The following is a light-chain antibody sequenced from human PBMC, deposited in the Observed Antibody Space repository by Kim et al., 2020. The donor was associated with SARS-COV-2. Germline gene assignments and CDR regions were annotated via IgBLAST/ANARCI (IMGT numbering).Light chain of an antibody. V-gene: IGKV4-1*01. CDR1: RSVLSKSNKKNY. CDR3: QKYYYPPLT. J-gene: IGKJ4*01. Sequence: GTISSKCTRSVLSKSNKKNYLAWCKKKTGEPPRLLIFWASPRATGVPERVSGTGSGREFTLTITGLQAEDVAVYYCQKYYYPPLTFGGGTKVDIK. CDR2: WAS.